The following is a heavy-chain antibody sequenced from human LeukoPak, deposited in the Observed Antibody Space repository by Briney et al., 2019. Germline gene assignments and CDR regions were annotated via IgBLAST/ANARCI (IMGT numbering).Heavy chain of an antibody. CDR2: ISSSGSTI. J-gene: IGHJ4*02. D-gene: IGHD3-22*01. CDR3: ARAGYDSSGYFDY. CDR1: GFTFSSYE. V-gene: IGHV3-48*03. Sequence: GGSLRLSCAASGFTFSSYEMNWVRQAPGKGLERVSYISSSGSTIYYADSVKGRFTISRDNAKNSLYLQMNSLRAEDTAVYYCARAGYDSSGYFDYWGQGTLVTVSS.